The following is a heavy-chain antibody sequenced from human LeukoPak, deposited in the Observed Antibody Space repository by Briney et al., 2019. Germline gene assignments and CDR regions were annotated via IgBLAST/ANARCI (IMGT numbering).Heavy chain of an antibody. J-gene: IGHJ4*02. CDR3: ARGIAAPFDY. Sequence: SETLSLTCTVSGGSISSYYWSWIRQPPGKGREWIGYIYYSGRTNYNPSLKSRVTISVDTSKNQFSRKLRSVTAADTAVYYCARGIAAPFDYWGQGTLVTVSS. CDR2: IYYSGRT. CDR1: GGSISSYY. D-gene: IGHD6-6*01. V-gene: IGHV4-59*01.